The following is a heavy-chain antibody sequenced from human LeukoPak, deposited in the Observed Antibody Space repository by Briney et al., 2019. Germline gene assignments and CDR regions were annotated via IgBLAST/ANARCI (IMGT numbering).Heavy chain of an antibody. CDR2: IYPGDSDT. Sequence: GESLKISCQGSGYRFTSYWIGWVRQMPGKGLEWMGIIYPGDSDTRYSPSFQGQVTISADKSISTAYLQWSSLKASDTAMYYCARLPWYYGSGSYGPFDYWGQGTLVTVSS. V-gene: IGHV5-51*01. CDR3: ARLPWYYGSGSYGPFDY. CDR1: GYRFTSYW. J-gene: IGHJ4*02. D-gene: IGHD3-10*01.